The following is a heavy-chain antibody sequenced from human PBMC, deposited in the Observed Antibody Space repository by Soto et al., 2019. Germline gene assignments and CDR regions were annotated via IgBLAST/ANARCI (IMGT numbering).Heavy chain of an antibody. Sequence: VSCKASGGTFSSYAISWVRQAPGQGLEWMGGIIPIFGTANYAQKFQGRVTITADKSTSTAYMELSSLRSEDTAVYYCARVGSPRSWFDPWGQGTLVTVSS. V-gene: IGHV1-69*06. CDR3: ARVGSPRSWFDP. CDR2: IIPIFGTA. CDR1: GGTFSSYA. J-gene: IGHJ5*02. D-gene: IGHD2-15*01.